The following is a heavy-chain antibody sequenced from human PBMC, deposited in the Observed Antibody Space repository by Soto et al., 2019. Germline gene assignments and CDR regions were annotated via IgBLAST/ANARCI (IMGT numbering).Heavy chain of an antibody. J-gene: IGHJ6*02. CDR3: SRDPPATRHGMDV. CDR1: GFTVSSNY. Sequence: EVQLVETGGGLIQPGGSLRLSCAASGFTVSSNYMSWVRQAPGKGLEWVSVIHSGGSTYYADSVRGRFTISRDNSKNTLCLQMKSLRAEDTAVYYCSRDPPATRHGMDVWGQGTTVTVSS. CDR2: IHSGGST. V-gene: IGHV3-53*02.